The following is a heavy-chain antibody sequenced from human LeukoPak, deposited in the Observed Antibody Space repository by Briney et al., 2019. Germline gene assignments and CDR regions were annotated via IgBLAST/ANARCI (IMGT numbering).Heavy chain of an antibody. D-gene: IGHD3-22*01. Sequence: PGGSLRLSCAASGFNFQTYNVNWVRQTPGGGLEWISSISGSSRTIYYADSVKGRFTISRDNAKNSLYLHMNSLRAEDTAVYYRAREEDYFDSSGYYLSAFDIWGQGTMVTVSS. V-gene: IGHV3-48*04. CDR2: ISGSSRTI. CDR1: GFNFQTYN. CDR3: AREEDYFDSSGYYLSAFDI. J-gene: IGHJ3*02.